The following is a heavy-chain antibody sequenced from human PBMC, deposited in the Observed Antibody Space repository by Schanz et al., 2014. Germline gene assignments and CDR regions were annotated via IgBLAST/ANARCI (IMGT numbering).Heavy chain of an antibody. Sequence: QVQLVQSGAEVKKPGASVRLSCEASGYTFTSYGITWVRQAPGQGLEWMGWISGYNGDTNYAPKFQDRVTMTTDTSTGITSLELRNLKSDDTAVYYCARDRVSFVRGPLGVDWGQGTQVIVSS. CDR1: GYTFTSYG. V-gene: IGHV1-18*01. D-gene: IGHD3-10*01. CDR2: ISGYNGDT. J-gene: IGHJ4*02. CDR3: ARDRVSFVRGPLGVD.